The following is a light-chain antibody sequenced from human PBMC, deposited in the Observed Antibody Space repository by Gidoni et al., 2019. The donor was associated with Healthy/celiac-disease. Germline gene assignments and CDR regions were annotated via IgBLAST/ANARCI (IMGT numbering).Light chain of an antibody. J-gene: IGKJ4*01. V-gene: IGKV1-39*01. CDR1: QSISSY. Sequence: DILLTPPPSSLFASVGDRVTITCRASQSISSYLNWYQQKPGKAPKLLIYAASSLQSGVPSRFSGRGSGTDFTLTISSLQPEDFATYYCQQSYSTPLTFGGXTKVEIK. CDR3: QQSYSTPLT. CDR2: AAS.